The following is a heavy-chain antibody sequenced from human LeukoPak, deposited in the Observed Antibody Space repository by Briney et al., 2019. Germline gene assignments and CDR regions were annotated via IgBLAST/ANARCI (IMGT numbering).Heavy chain of an antibody. V-gene: IGHV1-69*05. D-gene: IGHD3-22*01. J-gene: IGHJ3*02. CDR1: GYTFTDYY. CDR2: IIPIFGTA. Sequence: SVKVSCKASGYTFTDYYMHWVRQAPGQGLEWMGRIIPIFGTANYARKFQGRVTITTDESTSTAYMELSSLRSEDTAVYYCARDTLGYYYDSRAFDIWGHGTMVTVSS. CDR3: ARDTLGYYYDSRAFDI.